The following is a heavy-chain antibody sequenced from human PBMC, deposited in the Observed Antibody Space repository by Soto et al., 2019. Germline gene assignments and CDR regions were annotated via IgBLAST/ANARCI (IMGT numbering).Heavy chain of an antibody. CDR1: GFTFRSYS. CDR3: AREGWPLLQTGMDV. J-gene: IGHJ6*02. CDR2: ISSSNRTI. Sequence: GGSLRLSCAASGFTFRSYSMNWVRQAPGKGLEWVSYISSSNRTINYADSVKGRFIISRDNAKNSLYLQMHSLRDEDTAVYYCAREGWPLLQTGMDVWGQGTTVTVSS. V-gene: IGHV3-48*02. D-gene: IGHD2-15*01.